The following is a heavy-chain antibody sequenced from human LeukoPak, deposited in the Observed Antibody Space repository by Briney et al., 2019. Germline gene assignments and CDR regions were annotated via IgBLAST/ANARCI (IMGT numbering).Heavy chain of an antibody. CDR1: GFTFSRFW. V-gene: IGHV3-7*01. CDR2: IKQGGSEI. Sequence: GGSLRLSCSASGFTFSRFWMSWVRQAPGKGLEYVALIKQGGSEIYHMDSVKGRFTISRDDGTNSLYLQMNSLRVEDTALYYCARDRESESDSEGDYWGQGTLVTVSS. D-gene: IGHD4-11*01. J-gene: IGHJ4*02. CDR3: ARDRESESDSEGDY.